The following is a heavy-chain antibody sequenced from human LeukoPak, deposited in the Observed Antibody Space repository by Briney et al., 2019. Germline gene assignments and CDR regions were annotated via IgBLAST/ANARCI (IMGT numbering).Heavy chain of an antibody. CDR3: ARLDIVVVPAAVYYYIDV. CDR1: GGTFSSYA. Sequence: GASVKVSCKASGGTFSSYAINWVRQATGQGLEWMGWMNPNSGNTGYAQKFQGRVTITRNTSISTAYTELSSLRSEDTAVYYCARLDIVVVPAAVYYYIDVWGKGTTVTVSS. V-gene: IGHV1-8*03. J-gene: IGHJ6*03. CDR2: MNPNSGNT. D-gene: IGHD2-2*03.